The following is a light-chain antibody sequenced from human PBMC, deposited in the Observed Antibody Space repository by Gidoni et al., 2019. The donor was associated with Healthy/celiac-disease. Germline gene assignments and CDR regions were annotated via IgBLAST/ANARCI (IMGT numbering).Light chain of an antibody. J-gene: IGLJ2*01. V-gene: IGLV1-40*01. Sequence: QSVLTQPPSVSRAPGQSVTISCPGSSSNIGAGYDVHWYQQLPGTAPKLLIYGNSNRPSGVPDRFSGSKSGTSASLAITGLQAEDEADYYCQSYDSSLSGSVVFGGGTKLTVL. CDR2: GNS. CDR3: QSYDSSLSGSVV. CDR1: SSNIGAGYD.